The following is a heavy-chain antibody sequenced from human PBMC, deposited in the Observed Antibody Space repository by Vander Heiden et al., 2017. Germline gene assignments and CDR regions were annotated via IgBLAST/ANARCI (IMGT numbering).Heavy chain of an antibody. CDR2: IRSKINSYAT. Sequence: EVQLVESGGGLVQTGGSLKLSCPASGFPFLPSTMHWVRQASGRGLEWVGRIRSKINSYATTYAASVKGRFTISRDDSKNTAYLQMKSLKTEDTAMYYCTRRPYGDYVEGGYWGQGTLVTVSS. CDR1: GFPFLPST. J-gene: IGHJ4*02. CDR3: TRRPYGDYVEGGY. D-gene: IGHD4-17*01. V-gene: IGHV3-73*01.